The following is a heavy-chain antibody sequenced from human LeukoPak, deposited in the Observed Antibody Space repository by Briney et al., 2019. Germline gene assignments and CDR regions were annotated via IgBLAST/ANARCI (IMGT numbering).Heavy chain of an antibody. J-gene: IGHJ5*02. V-gene: IGHV4-30-4*01. D-gene: IGHD3-10*01. Sequence: SETLSLTCTVSGGSISSGDYYWSWIRQPPGKGLEWIGYIYYSGSTYYNPSLKSRVTISVDTSKNQFSLKLSSVTAADTAVYYCARVSYGSGSYGNWFDPWGQGTLVTVSS. CDR3: ARVSYGSGSYGNWFDP. CDR1: GGSISSGDYY. CDR2: IYYSGST.